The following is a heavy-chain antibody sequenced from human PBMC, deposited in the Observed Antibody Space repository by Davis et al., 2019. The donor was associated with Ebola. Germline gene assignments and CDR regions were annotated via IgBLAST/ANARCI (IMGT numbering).Heavy chain of an antibody. CDR1: GFTFSTYW. V-gene: IGHV3-7*01. J-gene: IGHJ6*02. CDR3: ARRRDCSNGVCYGMDV. CDR2: IKEDGSKK. Sequence: GESLKISCVASGFTFSTYWMTWVRQAPGMGLEWVANIKEDGSKKRYVGSVKGRFTISRDNTKNSLYLQMDSLRVEDTAIYYCARRRDCSNGVCYGMDVWGQGTAVTVSS. D-gene: IGHD2-8*01.